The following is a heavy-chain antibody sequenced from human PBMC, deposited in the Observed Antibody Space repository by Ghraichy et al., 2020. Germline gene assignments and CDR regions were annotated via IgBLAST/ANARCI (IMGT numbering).Heavy chain of an antibody. V-gene: IGHV4-39*01. CDR2: IYYTGRS. CDR3: ARHLAAAGDTFYFGMDV. CDR1: GASMSNTSYY. D-gene: IGHD6-13*01. J-gene: IGHJ6*02. Sequence: SETLSLTCSVSGASMSNTSYYWAWIRQPPGKGLEWIATIYYTGRSYFSPSLKSRLSISVNTSKNRFSLHLSSLTAADTASYYCARHLAAAGDTFYFGMDVWGQGTTITVSS.